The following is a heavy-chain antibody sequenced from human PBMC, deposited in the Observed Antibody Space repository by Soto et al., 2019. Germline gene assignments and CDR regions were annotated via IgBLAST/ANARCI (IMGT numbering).Heavy chain of an antibody. D-gene: IGHD3-10*01. CDR2: ISGRGGST. J-gene: IGHJ5*02. Sequence: EVQLLESGGGLVQPGGSLRLSCAASGFTFSSYAMSWVRQAPGKGLEWVSAISGRGGSTYYADSVKGRFTISRDNSKNTLYLQMNSLRAEDTAVYYCFKLLWFGESHGWFDPWGQGTLVTVSS. CDR1: GFTFSSYA. CDR3: FKLLWFGESHGWFDP. V-gene: IGHV3-23*01.